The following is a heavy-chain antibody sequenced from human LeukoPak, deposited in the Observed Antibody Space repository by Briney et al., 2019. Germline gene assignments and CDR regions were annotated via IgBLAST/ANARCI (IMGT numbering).Heavy chain of an antibody. V-gene: IGHV3-21*01. CDR3: ARVSTYFDSPGY. J-gene: IGHJ4*02. CDR1: GFTFSSYS. D-gene: IGHD3-22*01. Sequence: GSLRLSCAASGFTFSSYSMNWVRQAPGKGLEWVSSISSSSSYIYYADSVKGRFTISRDNAKNSLYLQMNSLRAEDTAVYYCARVSTYFDSPGYWGQGTLVTDSS. CDR2: ISSSSSYI.